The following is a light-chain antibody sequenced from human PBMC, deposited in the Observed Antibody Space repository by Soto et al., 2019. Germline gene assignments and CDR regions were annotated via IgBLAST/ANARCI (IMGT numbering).Light chain of an antibody. V-gene: IGKV3-20*01. Sequence: ELTQAPRIRSLTPGERATLCWRASQSVSSYLAWYQQKPGQAPRLLIYDASNRATGIPARFSGSGSETDLHLTISGLAPEDFAVYYCQQSGRSLRTFGQGTKVDI. CDR2: DAS. CDR3: QQSGRSLRT. J-gene: IGKJ1*01. CDR1: QSVSSY.